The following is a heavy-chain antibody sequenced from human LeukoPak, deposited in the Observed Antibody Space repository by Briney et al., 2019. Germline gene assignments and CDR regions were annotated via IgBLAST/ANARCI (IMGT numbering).Heavy chain of an antibody. CDR2: ISSSGSYI. CDR3: ARTDDFWSGYSDY. V-gene: IGHV3-21*01. D-gene: IGHD3-3*01. Sequence: GGSLRLSCAASGFILDTFCMNWVRQAPGKGLEWVSSISSSGSYIYYADSVKGRFTISRDTAKKSLYLQMDSLRAEDTGVYFCARTDDFWSGYSDYWGQGTLVTVSS. J-gene: IGHJ4*02. CDR1: GFILDTFC.